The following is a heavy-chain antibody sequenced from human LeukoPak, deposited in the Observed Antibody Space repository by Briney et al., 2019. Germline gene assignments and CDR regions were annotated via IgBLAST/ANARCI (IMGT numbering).Heavy chain of an antibody. D-gene: IGHD3-16*01. CDR2: INPDGSQR. V-gene: IGHV3-7*01. Sequence: PGGSLRLSCAASGFTFSLCWMTWVRQSPGKGLEWVADINPDGSQRYSVDSVKGRFTISRDNAENSLFLHLSSLRVDDTATYYCVRQMIRFWFDPWGQGTRVTVSS. CDR1: GFTFSLCW. CDR3: VRQMIRFWFDP. J-gene: IGHJ5*02.